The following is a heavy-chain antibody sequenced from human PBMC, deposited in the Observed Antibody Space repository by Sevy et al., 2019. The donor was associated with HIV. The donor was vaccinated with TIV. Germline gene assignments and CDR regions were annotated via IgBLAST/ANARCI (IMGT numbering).Heavy chain of an antibody. V-gene: IGHV3-48*03. Sequence: GGSLRLSCAASGFTFSSYEMNWVRQAPGKGLEWVSYISNSGTTISYSDSVRGRFSISRDNARNSLYLQMNSLRAEDTAVYYCAGDLPPSATTVAHFDYWGQGTLVTVSS. CDR3: AGDLPPSATTVAHFDY. CDR2: ISNSGTTI. D-gene: IGHD4-17*01. CDR1: GFTFSSYE. J-gene: IGHJ4*02.